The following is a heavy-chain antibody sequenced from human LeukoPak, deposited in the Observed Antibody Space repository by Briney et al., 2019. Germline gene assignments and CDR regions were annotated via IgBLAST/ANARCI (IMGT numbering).Heavy chain of an antibody. CDR3: AKDSWGGGMYQLYGMDV. CDR2: MNPNSGNT. J-gene: IGHJ6*02. CDR1: GYTFTSYD. Sequence: ASVKVSCKASGYTFTSYDINWVRQATGQGLEWMGWMNPNSGNTGYAQKFQGRVTMTRNTSISTAYMELSSLRSEDTAVYYCAKDSWGGGMYQLYGMDVWGQGTTVTVSS. V-gene: IGHV1-8*01. D-gene: IGHD2-15*01.